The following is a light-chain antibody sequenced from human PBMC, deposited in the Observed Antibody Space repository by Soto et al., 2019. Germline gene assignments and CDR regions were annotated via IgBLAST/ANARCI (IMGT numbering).Light chain of an antibody. CDR2: DAS. CDR3: QQYGSSPLT. CDR1: QSVSSY. V-gene: IGKV3-11*01. Sequence: EIVLTQSPATLSLSPGERATLSCWASQSVSSYLAWYQHKPGQAPRLLIYDASNRATGIPARFSGSGSGTDFTLTISSLEPEDFAVYYCQQYGSSPLTFGGGTKVDIK. J-gene: IGKJ4*01.